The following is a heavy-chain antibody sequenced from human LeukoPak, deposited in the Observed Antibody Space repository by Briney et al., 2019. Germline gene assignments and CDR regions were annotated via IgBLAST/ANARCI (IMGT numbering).Heavy chain of an antibody. J-gene: IGHJ4*02. CDR1: GFTFSSYD. CDR2: IGTAGDT. Sequence: GGSLRLSCAASGFTFSSYDMHWVRQATGKGLEWVSAIGTAGDTYYPGSVKGRFTISRENAKNSLYLQMNSLRAGDTAVYYCARTYKPYDSSGYYYWGQGTRVTVSS. V-gene: IGHV3-13*01. D-gene: IGHD3-22*01. CDR3: ARTYKPYDSSGYYY.